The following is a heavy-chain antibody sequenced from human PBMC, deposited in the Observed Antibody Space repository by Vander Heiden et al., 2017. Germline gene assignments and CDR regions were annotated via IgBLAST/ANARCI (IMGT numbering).Heavy chain of an antibody. V-gene: IGHV4-30-4*01. CDR1: AGPISRGDYY. D-gene: IGHD3-3*01. CDR2: IYYSGST. J-gene: IGHJ5*02. CDR3: AGGSGYYIDWFDP. Sequence: QVQLQESGPGLVKPSQTLSLTCTASAGPISRGDYYWSWIRQPPGKGLEWIGYIYYSGSTYYNPSLKSRVTISVDTSKNQFSLKLSSVTAADTAVYYCAGGSGYYIDWFDPWGQGTLVTVSS.